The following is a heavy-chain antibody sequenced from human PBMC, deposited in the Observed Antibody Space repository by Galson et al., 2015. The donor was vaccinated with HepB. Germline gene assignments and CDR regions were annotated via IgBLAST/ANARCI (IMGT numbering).Heavy chain of an antibody. J-gene: IGHJ4*02. CDR3: AFRYYGILTGYSHFDY. CDR1: GGSISSYY. V-gene: IGHV4-59*01. CDR2: IYYSGST. D-gene: IGHD3-9*01. Sequence: ETLSLTCTVSGGSISSYYWSWIRQPPGKGLEWIGYIYYSGSTNYNPSLKSRVTISVDTSKNQFSLKLSSVTAADTAVYYCAFRYYGILTGYSHFDYWGQGTLVTVSS.